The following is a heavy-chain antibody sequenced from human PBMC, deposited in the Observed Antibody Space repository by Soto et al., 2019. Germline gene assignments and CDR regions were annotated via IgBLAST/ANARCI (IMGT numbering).Heavy chain of an antibody. CDR3: ANCPTLYAPTYNWFDP. CDR1: GFTFSSYA. Sequence: GGSLRLSCAASGFTFSSYAMSWVRQAPGKGLEWVSAITSSGGSTYYADSVRGRFTISRDNSKKTLYLQMNSLRAEDTAVYYCANCPTLYAPTYNWFDPWGQGTLVTVFS. V-gene: IGHV3-23*01. D-gene: IGHD2-8*01. J-gene: IGHJ5*02. CDR2: ITSSGGST.